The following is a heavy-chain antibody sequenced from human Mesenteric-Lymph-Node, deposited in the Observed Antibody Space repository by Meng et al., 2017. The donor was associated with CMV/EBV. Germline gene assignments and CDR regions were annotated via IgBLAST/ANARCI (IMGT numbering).Heavy chain of an antibody. V-gene: IGHV1-69*05. Sequence: SVKVSCKASGGTFSSYAISWVRQAPGQGLEWMGGIIPIFGTANYAQKFQGRVTITTDESTSTAYMELSSLRSEDTAVYYCARGRMPLRRSYYYYGMDVWGQGTTVTVSS. D-gene: IGHD4-17*01. CDR1: GGTFSSYA. CDR3: ARGRMPLRRSYYYYGMDV. CDR2: IIPIFGTA. J-gene: IGHJ6*02.